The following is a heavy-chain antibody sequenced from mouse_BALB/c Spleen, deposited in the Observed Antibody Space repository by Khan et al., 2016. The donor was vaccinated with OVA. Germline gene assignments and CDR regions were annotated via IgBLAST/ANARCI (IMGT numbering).Heavy chain of an antibody. D-gene: IGHD1-1*01. CDR3: ARVYGGDFDY. CDR1: GYSITTDYA. V-gene: IGHV3-2*02. CDR2: IRYSGNT. J-gene: IGHJ2*01. Sequence: EVQLQESGPGLVKPSQSLSLTCTVTGYSITTDYAWNWIRQFPGNKLEWMGYIRYSGNTKYNPSLKSRISITRDTSKNQFFLQLKSVTTEDTASYYCARVYGGDFDYWGQGTTLTVSS.